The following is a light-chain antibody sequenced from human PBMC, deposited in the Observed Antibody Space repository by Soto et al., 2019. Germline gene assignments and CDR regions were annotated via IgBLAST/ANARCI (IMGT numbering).Light chain of an antibody. CDR2: GAS. V-gene: IGKV3-15*01. CDR1: QSVRSN. CDR3: QQYNNWHPIT. J-gene: IGKJ5*01. Sequence: EILMTQSPATLSVSPGERVTLSCRASQSVRSNLAWYQQKPGQAPRLIIYGASTRANGIPARFSGSGSGTEFTPTVSSLQSEDFASYYCQQYNNWHPITFGQGTRLEIK.